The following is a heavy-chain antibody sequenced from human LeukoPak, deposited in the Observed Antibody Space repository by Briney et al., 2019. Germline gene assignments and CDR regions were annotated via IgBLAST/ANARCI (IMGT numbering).Heavy chain of an antibody. V-gene: IGHV1-46*01. CDR1: GYIFTSYF. CDR2: INPSGGST. CDR3: ARALPHRRLMDTTMEQHWFDP. D-gene: IGHD5-18*01. Sequence: GASVKVSCKASGYIFTSYFMHWVRQAPGRGLEWMGLINPSGGSTRYAQKFQGRVTMTRDMSTSTVYMELSSLRSEDTAVYYCARALPHRRLMDTTMEQHWFDPWGQGTLVTVSS. J-gene: IGHJ5*02.